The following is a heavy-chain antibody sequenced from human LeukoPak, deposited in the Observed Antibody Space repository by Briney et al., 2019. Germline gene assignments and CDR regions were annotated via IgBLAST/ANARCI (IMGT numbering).Heavy chain of an antibody. CDR1: DGSITNYD. CDR2: VHYSGTA. D-gene: IGHD4-17*01. J-gene: IGHJ4*02. Sequence: NPSETLSTTCTVSDGSITNYDWSWVRQPPGKGLEFIGHVHYSGTANYNPSLRSRVTISIDTSKKHFFLKLKSVTAADTAVYYCARGYGDFRVEGRYFHSWGQGTLVTVSS. CDR3: ARGYGDFRVEGRYFHS. V-gene: IGHV4-59*08.